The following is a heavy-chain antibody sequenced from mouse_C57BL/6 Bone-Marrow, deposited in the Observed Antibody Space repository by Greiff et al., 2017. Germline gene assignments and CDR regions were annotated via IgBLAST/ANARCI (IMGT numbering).Heavy chain of an antibody. CDR3: ANFAY. CDR1: GFTFSSYG. V-gene: IGHV5-6*01. J-gene: IGHJ3*01. CDR2: ISSSGSYS. Sequence: EVKLVESGGDLVKPGGSLKLSCAASGFTFSSYGMSWVRQTPDKRLEWVATISSSGSYSYSPDSVKGRFTISRDNAKNTPYLKMSTLKSEDTAMYYCANFAYWGQGTLVTVSA.